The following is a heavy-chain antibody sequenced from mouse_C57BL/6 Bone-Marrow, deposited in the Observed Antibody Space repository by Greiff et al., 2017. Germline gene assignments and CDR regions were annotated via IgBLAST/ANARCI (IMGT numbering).Heavy chain of an antibody. CDR3: ARHETYYSNYGAY. CDR1: GFTFSSYG. J-gene: IGHJ3*01. V-gene: IGHV5-6*02. D-gene: IGHD2-5*01. CDR2: ISSGGSYT. Sequence: EVMLVESGGDLVKPGGSLKLSCAASGFTFSSYGMSWVRQTPDKRLEWVATISSGGSYTYYPDSVKGRFTISRDNAKNTLYLQMSSLKSEDTAMYYCARHETYYSNYGAYWGQVTLVTVSA.